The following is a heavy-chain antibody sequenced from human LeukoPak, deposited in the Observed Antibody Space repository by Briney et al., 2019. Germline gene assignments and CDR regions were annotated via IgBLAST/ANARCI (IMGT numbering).Heavy chain of an antibody. CDR1: GFTFSSYS. D-gene: IGHD3-10*01. CDR3: ARVLSGRGSLYDYYYYMDV. CDR2: ISSSSSTI. J-gene: IGHJ6*03. Sequence: GGSLRLPCAASGFTFSSYSMNWVRQAPGKGVEWVSYISSSSSTIYYADSVKGRFTISRDISKNTLYLQMNSLRAEDTAVYYCARVLSGRGSLYDYYYYMDVWGKGTTVTISS. V-gene: IGHV3-48*01.